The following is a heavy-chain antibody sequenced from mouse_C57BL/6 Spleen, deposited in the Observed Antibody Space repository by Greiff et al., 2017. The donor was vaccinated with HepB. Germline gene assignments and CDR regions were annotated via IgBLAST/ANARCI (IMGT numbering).Heavy chain of an antibody. CDR3: ARSQLRLRERDMDY. Sequence: QVQLQQSGPELVKPGASVKISCKASGYAFSSSWMNWVKQRPGKGLEWIGRIYPGDGDTNYNGKFKGKATLTADKSSSTAYMQLSSLTSEDSAVYFCARSQLRLRERDMDYWGQGTSVTVSS. CDR1: GYAFSSSW. V-gene: IGHV1-82*01. D-gene: IGHD3-2*02. J-gene: IGHJ4*01. CDR2: IYPGDGDT.